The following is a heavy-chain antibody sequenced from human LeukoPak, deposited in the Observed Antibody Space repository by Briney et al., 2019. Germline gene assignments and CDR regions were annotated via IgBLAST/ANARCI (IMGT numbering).Heavy chain of an antibody. J-gene: IGHJ3*02. Sequence: GGSLRLSCAASGFIFSSYTINWVRQAPGKGLEWVSSISSTGTYIYYADSVKGRFTISRDNAKNSLYLQMNSVRAEDTAVYYCARAERGYCSGGSCSYYDAFDIWGQGTVVTVSS. V-gene: IGHV3-21*01. CDR1: GFIFSSYT. CDR3: ARAERGYCSGGSCSYYDAFDI. D-gene: IGHD2-15*01. CDR2: ISSTGTYI.